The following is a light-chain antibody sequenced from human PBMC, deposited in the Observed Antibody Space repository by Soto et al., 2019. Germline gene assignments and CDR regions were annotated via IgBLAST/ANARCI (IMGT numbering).Light chain of an antibody. J-gene: IGLJ2*01. CDR3: SSYTSSSTLV. CDR1: SSDVGGYNY. Sequence: QSAQTQPASVSGSPGQSITISCTGTSSDVGGYNYVSWYQQHPGKAPKLMIYDVSNRPSGVSNRFSGSKSGNTASLTVSGLQAEDEAYYYCSSYTSSSTLVFGGGTKLTVL. V-gene: IGLV2-14*01. CDR2: DVS.